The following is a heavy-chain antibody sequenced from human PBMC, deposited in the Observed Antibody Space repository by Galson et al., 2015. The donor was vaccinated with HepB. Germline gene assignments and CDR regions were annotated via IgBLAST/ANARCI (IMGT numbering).Heavy chain of an antibody. CDR2: IIPILHTP. J-gene: IGHJ3*02. Sequence: SVKVSCKASGGTFTNYALSWVRQAPGQGLEWMGGIIPILHTPNYAQKFQGRVTISTDESTSTVYMELSSPRSEDTAFYYCAREGHYYDSRGYYGVFDIWGQGTMVTVSS. CDR3: AREGHYYDSRGYYGVFDI. CDR1: GGTFTNYA. D-gene: IGHD3-22*01. V-gene: IGHV1-69*05.